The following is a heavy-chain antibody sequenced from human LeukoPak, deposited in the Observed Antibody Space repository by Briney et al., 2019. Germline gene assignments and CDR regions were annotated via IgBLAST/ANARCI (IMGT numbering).Heavy chain of an antibody. Sequence: GASVKVSCEASGYLFTSYDINWVRQATGQGLEWMGWMNPNSANTAYAQKFQGRLTITRNTSITTAYMELSSLSSEDTAVYYCARSFVGGGPTDYWGQGTQITVSS. CDR2: MNPNSANT. CDR3: ARSFVGGGPTDY. J-gene: IGHJ4*02. D-gene: IGHD4-23*01. V-gene: IGHV1-8*03. CDR1: GYLFTSYD.